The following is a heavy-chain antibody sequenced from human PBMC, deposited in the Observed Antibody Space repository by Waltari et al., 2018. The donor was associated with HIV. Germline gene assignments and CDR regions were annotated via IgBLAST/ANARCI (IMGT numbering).Heavy chain of an antibody. CDR2: INPNSGGT. V-gene: IGHV1-2*02. J-gene: IGHJ3*02. D-gene: IGHD1-26*01. Sequence: QVQLVQSGAEVKKPGASVKVSCKAPGYTFTGYYMHWVRQAPGQGLEWMGCINPNSGGTNYAQKFQGRVTMTRDTSISTAYMELNSLRSDDTSVYYCARDPRGSWGAFDIWGQGTMVTVSS. CDR1: GYTFTGYY. CDR3: ARDPRGSWGAFDI.